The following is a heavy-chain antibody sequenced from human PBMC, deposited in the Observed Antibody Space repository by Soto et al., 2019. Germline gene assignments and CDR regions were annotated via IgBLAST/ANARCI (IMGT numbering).Heavy chain of an antibody. J-gene: IGHJ3*02. CDR1: GGSISSGDYY. V-gene: IGHV4-30-4*01. Sequence: PSETLSLTCTVSGGSISSGDYYWSWIRQPPGKGLDWIGYIYYSGSTYYNPSLKSRVTISVDTSKNQFSLKLSSVTATDTAVYYCARAAPYYYDSSGYFPDAFDIWGQGTMVTVSS. D-gene: IGHD3-22*01. CDR3: ARAAPYYYDSSGYFPDAFDI. CDR2: IYYSGST.